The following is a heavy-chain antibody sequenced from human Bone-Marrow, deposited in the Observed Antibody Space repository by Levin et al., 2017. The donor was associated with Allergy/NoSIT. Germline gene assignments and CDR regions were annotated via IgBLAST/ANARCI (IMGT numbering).Heavy chain of an antibody. CDR3: AKDRSLERRGIFDY. Sequence: PGGSLRLSCAASGFTFSSYAMSRVRQAPGKGLEWVSAISGSGGDTYYADSVKGRFTISRDNSKNTLYLQMNSLRAEDTAVYFCAKDRSLERRGIFDYWGQGTLVTVSS. CDR1: GFTFSSYA. CDR2: ISGSGGDT. J-gene: IGHJ4*02. V-gene: IGHV3-23*01. D-gene: IGHD1-1*01.